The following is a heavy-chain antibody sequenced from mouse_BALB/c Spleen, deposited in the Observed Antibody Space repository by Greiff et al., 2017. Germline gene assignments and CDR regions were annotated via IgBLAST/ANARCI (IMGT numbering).Heavy chain of an antibody. D-gene: IGHD2-1*01. V-gene: IGHV5-4*02. Sequence: EVNVVESGGGLVKPGGSLKLSCAASGFTFSDYYMYWVRQTPEKRLEWVATISDGGSYTYYPDSVKGRFTISRDNAKNNLYLQMSSLKSEDTAMYYCARDGNYGRDYWGQGTTLTVSS. J-gene: IGHJ2*01. CDR2: ISDGGSYT. CDR3: ARDGNYGRDY. CDR1: GFTFSDYY.